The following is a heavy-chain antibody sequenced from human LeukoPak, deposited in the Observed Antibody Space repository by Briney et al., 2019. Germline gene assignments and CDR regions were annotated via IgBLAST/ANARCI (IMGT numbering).Heavy chain of an antibody. CDR2: IYYSGST. Sequence: SETLSLTCTVSGGSISSGGYYWSWIRQHPGKGLEWIGYIYYSGSTYYNPSLKSRVTISVDTSKNQCSLKLSSVTAADTAVYYCARDRGGYCSSTSCLLGAFDIWGQGTMVTVSS. CDR1: GGSISSGGYY. V-gene: IGHV4-31*03. CDR3: ARDRGGYCSSTSCLLGAFDI. D-gene: IGHD2-2*01. J-gene: IGHJ3*02.